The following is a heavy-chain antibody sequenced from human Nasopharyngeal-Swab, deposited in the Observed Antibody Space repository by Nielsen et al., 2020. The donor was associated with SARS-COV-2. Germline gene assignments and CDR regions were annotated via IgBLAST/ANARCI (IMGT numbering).Heavy chain of an antibody. CDR1: EFTFSDYV. CDR2: ISSTNNFI. J-gene: IGHJ4*02. Sequence: ESLKLYCSVSEFTFSDYVMNWVRQAPGKGLEWVSSISSTNNFIFYADSVKGRFTISRDNTKNSLYLQMNTLRVADTAVYYCARGFRRGSYYDNIGAYSWGQGTLVTVSS. V-gene: IGHV3-21*01. CDR3: ARGFRRGSYYDNIGAYS. D-gene: IGHD3-22*01.